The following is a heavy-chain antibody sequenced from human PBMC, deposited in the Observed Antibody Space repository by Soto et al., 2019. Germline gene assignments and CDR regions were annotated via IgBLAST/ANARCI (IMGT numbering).Heavy chain of an antibody. D-gene: IGHD1-20*01. V-gene: IGHV3-23*01. Sequence: GGSLRLSCAASGFTFSSYAMSWVRQAPGKGLEWVSAISGSGGSTYYADSVKGRFTISRDNSKNTLYLQMNSLRAEDTAVYYCAKDLYNPTGYYYYYYMDVWGKGTTVTVSS. CDR2: ISGSGGST. CDR3: AKDLYNPTGYYYYYYMDV. CDR1: GFTFSSYA. J-gene: IGHJ6*03.